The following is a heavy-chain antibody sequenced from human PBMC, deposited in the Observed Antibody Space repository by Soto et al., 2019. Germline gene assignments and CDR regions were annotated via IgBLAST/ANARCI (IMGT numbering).Heavy chain of an antibody. CDR3: AIGRGYDYDYGVAV. CDR2: IIDSGGST. CDR1: GFTFSSCA. Sequence: EVQLLESGGGLVQPGGSLRLSCAASGFTFSSCAMGWVRQAPGKGLEWVSDIIDSGGSTYYADSVKGRFTISRDNSKSTPDLQMSSQRAEETDLYYCAIGRGYDYDYGVAVWGRGTTVTVCS. V-gene: IGHV3-23*01. J-gene: IGHJ6*02.